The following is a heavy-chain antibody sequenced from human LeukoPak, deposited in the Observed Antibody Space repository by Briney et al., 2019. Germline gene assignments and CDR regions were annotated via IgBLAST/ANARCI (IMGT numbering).Heavy chain of an antibody. CDR3: ARDWLIAARPDY. Sequence: ASVKVSCKASGYTFTGYYMHWVRQAPGQGLEWMGWVSGHNGDTNYAQSLQGRVTMTIDTSTSAAYMELRSLRSDDTAVYYCARDWLIAARPDYWGQGTLVTVSS. CDR2: VSGHNGDT. J-gene: IGHJ4*02. V-gene: IGHV1-18*04. CDR1: GYTFTGYY. D-gene: IGHD6-6*01.